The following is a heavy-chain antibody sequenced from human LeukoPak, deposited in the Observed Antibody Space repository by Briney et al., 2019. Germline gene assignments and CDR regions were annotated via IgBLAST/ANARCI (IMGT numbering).Heavy chain of an antibody. CDR2: IYYSGST. J-gene: IGHJ4*02. CDR3: ARHSDSGGYPFDY. D-gene: IGHD3-22*01. Sequence: SQTLSLTCTVSGGSISSGGYYWSWIRQHPGKGLEWIGYIYYSGSTYYNPSLKSRVTISVDTSKNQFSLKLSSVTAADTAVYYCARHSDSGGYPFDYWGQGTLVTVSS. CDR1: GGSISSGGYY. V-gene: IGHV4-31*03.